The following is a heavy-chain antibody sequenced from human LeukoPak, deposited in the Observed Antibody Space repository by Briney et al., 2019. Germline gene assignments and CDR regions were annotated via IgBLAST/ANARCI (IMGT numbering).Heavy chain of an antibody. CDR2: IYYSGST. D-gene: IGHD2-21*02. CDR3: ARELAYCGGDCCY. Sequence: PSETLSLTCTVSGGSISSSSYYWGWIRQPPGKGLEWIGSIYYSGSTYYNPSLKSRVTISVDTSKNQFSLKLSSVTAADTAVYYCARELAYCGGDCCYWGQGTLVTVSS. V-gene: IGHV4-39*07. J-gene: IGHJ4*02. CDR1: GGSISSSSYY.